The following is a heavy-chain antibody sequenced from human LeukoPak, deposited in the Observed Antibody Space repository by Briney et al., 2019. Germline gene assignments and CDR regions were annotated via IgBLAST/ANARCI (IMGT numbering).Heavy chain of an antibody. CDR2: IYYSGST. V-gene: IGHV4-59*01. Sequence: SETLSLTCAVYGGSFSGYYWSWIRQPPGKGLEWIGYIYYSGSTNYNPSLKSRVTISVDTSKNQFSLKLSSVTAADTAVYYCARAGSGWYLYYFDYWGQGTLVTVSS. J-gene: IGHJ4*02. D-gene: IGHD6-19*01. CDR1: GGSFSGYY. CDR3: ARAGSGWYLYYFDY.